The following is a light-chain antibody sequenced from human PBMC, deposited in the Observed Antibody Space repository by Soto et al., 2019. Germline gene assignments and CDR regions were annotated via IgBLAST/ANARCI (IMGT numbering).Light chain of an antibody. CDR2: AAS. V-gene: IGKV1-39*01. CDR1: QSVFSNSKNRNH. CDR3: QQSYSTPLT. Sequence: DIVITQSPDSLAVSLGERATINCKSNQSVFSNSKNRNHLSWYQQKPGKAPKLLIYAASSLQSGVPSRFSGSGSGTDFTLTISSLQPEDFATYYCQQSYSTPLTFGGGTKVDIK. J-gene: IGKJ4*01.